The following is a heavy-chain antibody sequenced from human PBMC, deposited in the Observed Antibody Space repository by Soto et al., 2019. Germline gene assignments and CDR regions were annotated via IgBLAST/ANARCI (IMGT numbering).Heavy chain of an antibody. CDR3: ALGGLVYSGTSGHTLGF. CDR1: GFSFGTYL. J-gene: IGHJ4*02. D-gene: IGHD2-15*01. Sequence: GGSLRLSCNASGFSFGTYLMTWVRQAPGKGLEWVSSISGNGFDTYYADSVKGRFTISRDNSKNRLFLQMNSLRADDTALDYCALGGLVYSGTSGHTLGFWGQGAVVTVSS. V-gene: IGHV3-23*01. CDR2: ISGNGFDT.